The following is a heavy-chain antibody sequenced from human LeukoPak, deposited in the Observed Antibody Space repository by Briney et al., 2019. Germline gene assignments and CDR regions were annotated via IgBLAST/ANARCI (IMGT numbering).Heavy chain of an antibody. D-gene: IGHD3-3*02. CDR1: GYTFTSYD. J-gene: IGHJ4*02. CDR3: ARRESASISNRMTPQPDS. CDR2: MNPNSGNT. V-gene: IGHV1-8*01. Sequence: ASVKVSCRASGYTFTSYDINWVRQATGQGLEWMGWMNPNSGNTGYAQKFQGRVTMTRNTSISTAYMELSSLRSEDTAVYYCARRESASISNRMTPQPDSWGQGTLVTVSS.